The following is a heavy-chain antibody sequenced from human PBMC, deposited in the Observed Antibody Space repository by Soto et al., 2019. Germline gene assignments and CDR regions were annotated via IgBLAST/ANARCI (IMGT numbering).Heavy chain of an antibody. CDR3: ARDGRDYENYYYYYMDV. D-gene: IGHD2-21*02. CDR1: GYTFTSYA. J-gene: IGHJ6*03. CDR2: INAGNGNT. Sequence: ASVKVSCTASGYTFTSYAMHWVRQAPGQRLEWMGWINAGNGNTKYSQKFQGRVTITRDTSASTAYMELSSLRSEDTAVYYCARDGRDYENYYYYYMDVWGKGTTVTVSS. V-gene: IGHV1-3*01.